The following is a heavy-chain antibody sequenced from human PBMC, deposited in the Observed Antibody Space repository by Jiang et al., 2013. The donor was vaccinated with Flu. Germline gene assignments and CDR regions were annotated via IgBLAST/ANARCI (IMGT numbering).Heavy chain of an antibody. J-gene: IGHJ4*02. CDR3: TTDPGGLGYSYGVGGYFDY. CDR2: IKSKTDGGTT. V-gene: IGHV3-15*01. Sequence: AASGFTFSNAWMSWVRQAPGKGLEWVGRIKSKTDGGTTDYAAPVKGRFTISRDDSKNTLYLQMNSLKTEDTAVYYCTTDPGGLGYSYGVGGYFDYWGQGTLVTVSS. D-gene: IGHD5-18*01. CDR1: GFTFSNAW.